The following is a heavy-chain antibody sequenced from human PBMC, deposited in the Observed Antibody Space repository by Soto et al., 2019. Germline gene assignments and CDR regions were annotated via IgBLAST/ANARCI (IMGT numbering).Heavy chain of an antibody. CDR3: VRVYASNTFDI. V-gene: IGHV3-48*02. Sequence: EVQLVESGGNLVQAGGSLRLSCAASGFSFISYSMSWVRQAPGKGLEWVSYISNSGSDIHDADSVKGRFTISRDNAKNSLSLQMNSLRDEDTALYYCVRVYASNTFDIWGQGTVVTVSS. CDR2: ISNSGSDI. J-gene: IGHJ3*02. CDR1: GFSFISYS. D-gene: IGHD2-2*01.